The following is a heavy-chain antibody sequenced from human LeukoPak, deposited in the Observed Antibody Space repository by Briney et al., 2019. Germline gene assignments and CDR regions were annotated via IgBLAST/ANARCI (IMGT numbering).Heavy chain of an antibody. CDR3: ARSYYDFWSGVTPVGY. V-gene: IGHV1-8*01. CDR1: GYTFTSYD. J-gene: IGHJ4*02. CDR2: MNPNSGNT. D-gene: IGHD3-3*01. Sequence: ASVKVSCKASGYTFTSYDINCVRQATGQGLEWMGWMNPNSGNTGYAQKFQGRVTMTRNTSISTAYMELSSLRSEDTAVYYCARSYYDFWSGVTPVGYWGQGTLVTVSS.